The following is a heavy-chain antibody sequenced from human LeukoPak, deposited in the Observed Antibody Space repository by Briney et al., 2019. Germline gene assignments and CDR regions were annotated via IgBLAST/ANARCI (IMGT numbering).Heavy chain of an antibody. Sequence: GGSLRLSCAASGFTFSDSYMSWIRQAPGKGLEYISYISSSGSTIYYADSVKGRFTLSRDNAKNSLSLEMNSLRAEDTAMYYCARDSAGNDYWGQGTLVTVSS. CDR3: ARDSAGNDY. D-gene: IGHD6-13*01. J-gene: IGHJ4*02. CDR2: ISSSGSTI. V-gene: IGHV3-11*04. CDR1: GFTFSDSY.